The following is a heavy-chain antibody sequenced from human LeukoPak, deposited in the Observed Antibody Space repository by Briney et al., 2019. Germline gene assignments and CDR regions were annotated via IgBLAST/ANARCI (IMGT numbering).Heavy chain of an antibody. CDR3: ARAFRMYALHNWFDP. D-gene: IGHD2-8*01. CDR2: IYYSGST. Sequence: SETLSLTCTVSGGSISSYYWSWIRQPPGKGLEWIGYIYYSGSTNYNPSLRSRVTISVDTSKDQFALKLSSVTAADTAVYYCARAFRMYALHNWFDPWGQGTLVTVSS. CDR1: GGSISSYY. V-gene: IGHV4-59*01. J-gene: IGHJ5*02.